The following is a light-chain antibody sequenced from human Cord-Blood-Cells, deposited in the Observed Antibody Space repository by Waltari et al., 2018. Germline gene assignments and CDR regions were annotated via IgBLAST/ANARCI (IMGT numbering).Light chain of an antibody. CDR1: SSDVGGYKY. CDR3: CSYAGSYTSYV. CDR2: DVS. Sequence: SALTQPRPVSGSPGQSVTISCTGTSSDVGGYKYVPWYQQHPGKAPKLMIYDVSKRPSGVPDRFSGSKSGNTASLTISGLQAEDEADYYCCSYAGSYTSYVFGTGTKVTVL. J-gene: IGLJ1*01. V-gene: IGLV2-11*01.